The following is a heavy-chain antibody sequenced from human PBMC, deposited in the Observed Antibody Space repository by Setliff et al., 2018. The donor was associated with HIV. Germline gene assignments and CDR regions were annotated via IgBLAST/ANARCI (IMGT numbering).Heavy chain of an antibody. V-gene: IGHV4-39*01. J-gene: IGHJ4*02. CDR2: IYYSGST. Sequence: PSETLSLTCTVSGGSISSFTHHWGVIRQPPGKGLEWIGSIYYSGSTQYNPSLKSRVTMSVDTSKDQFFLRLNSVTAADTALYYCARQQHSSDLKIWNYWGQGTLVTVSS. D-gene: IGHD6-19*01. CDR3: ARQQHSSDLKIWNY. CDR1: GGSISSFTHH.